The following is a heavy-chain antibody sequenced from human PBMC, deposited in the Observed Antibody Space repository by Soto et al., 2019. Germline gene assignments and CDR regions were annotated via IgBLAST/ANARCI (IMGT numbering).Heavy chain of an antibody. Sequence: QLQLQESGPGLVKPSETLSLTCTVSGGSISSSSYYWGWIRQPPGKGLEWIGSIYYSGSTYYNPSLKSRATISVDTSKNQFSLKLSSVTAADTAVYYCARHSKQYYYDSSGYTGYWGQGTLVTVSS. CDR3: ARHSKQYYYDSSGYTGY. J-gene: IGHJ4*02. V-gene: IGHV4-39*01. CDR2: IYYSGST. CDR1: GGSISSSSYY. D-gene: IGHD3-22*01.